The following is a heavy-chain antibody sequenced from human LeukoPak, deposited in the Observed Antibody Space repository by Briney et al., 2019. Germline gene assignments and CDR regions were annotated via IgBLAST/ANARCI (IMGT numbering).Heavy chain of an antibody. Sequence: GASVKVSCKVSGYTLTELSMHWVRQAPGRGLEWMGGFDPEDGETIYAQKFQGRVTMTEDTSTDTAYMELSSLRSEDTAVYYCATDKLDYDDSSGYYPFDYWGQGTLVTVSS. V-gene: IGHV1-24*01. J-gene: IGHJ4*02. CDR2: FDPEDGET. CDR1: GYTLTELS. CDR3: ATDKLDYDDSSGYYPFDY. D-gene: IGHD3-22*01.